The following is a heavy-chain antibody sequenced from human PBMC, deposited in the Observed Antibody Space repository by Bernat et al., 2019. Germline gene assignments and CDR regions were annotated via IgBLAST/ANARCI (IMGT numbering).Heavy chain of an antibody. CDR2: ISYDGSNK. V-gene: IGHV3-30*18. D-gene: IGHD6-19*01. Sequence: QVQLVESGGGVVQPGRSLRLSCAASGFIFSSYGMHWVRQAPGKGLEWVAGISYDGSNKYYADSVNGRFTIYGDNSKNTLYLQMNSLRAEDTAVYYCAKECGSSGWDTPRTWNYYYYYGMDVWGQGTTVTVSS. CDR3: AKECGSSGWDTPRTWNYYYYYGMDV. J-gene: IGHJ6*02. CDR1: GFIFSSYG.